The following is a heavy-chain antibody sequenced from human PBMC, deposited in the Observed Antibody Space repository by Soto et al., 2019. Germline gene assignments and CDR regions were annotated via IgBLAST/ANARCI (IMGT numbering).Heavy chain of an antibody. CDR2: IYYSGST. D-gene: IGHD6-13*01. CDR3: ARRYSSAFDI. J-gene: IGHJ3*02. Sequence: PSETLSLTCTVSGGSISSGGYYWRWIRQHPGKGLEWIGYIYYSGSTYYNPSLKSRVTISEDTPKNQFSLQLSSVTAADTAVYYCARRYSSAFDIWGQGTMVTVSS. V-gene: IGHV4-31*03. CDR1: GGSISSGGYY.